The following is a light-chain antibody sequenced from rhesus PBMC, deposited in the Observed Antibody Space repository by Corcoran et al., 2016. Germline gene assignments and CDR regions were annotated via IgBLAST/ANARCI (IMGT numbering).Light chain of an antibody. Sequence: DIQLTQSPSSLSASVGDRVTITCRASQGINSYLAWYQQKPGKAPKLLIYDASNLQSGVPSRFSGSGSGTDFTLTISRLQPEDFAVYYCQQRNSYPFTFGPGTKLDIK. CDR1: QGINSY. V-gene: IGKV1-38*01. CDR2: DAS. J-gene: IGKJ3*01. CDR3: QQRNSYPFT.